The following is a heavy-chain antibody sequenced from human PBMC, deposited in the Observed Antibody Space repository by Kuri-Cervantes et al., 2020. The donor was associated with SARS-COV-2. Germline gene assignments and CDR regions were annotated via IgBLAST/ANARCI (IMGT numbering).Heavy chain of an antibody. CDR1: GFTFSSYW. V-gene: IGHV3-7*01. CDR3: ARARMAGPFDY. CDR2: IKQDGSEK. Sequence: GESLKISCAASGFTFSSYWMSWVRQAPGKGLEWVANIKQDGSEKYYVDSVKGRFTISRDNAKNSLYLQMNSLRAEDTAVYYCARARMAGPFDYWGQGTLVTVPQ. D-gene: IGHD5-24*01. J-gene: IGHJ4*02.